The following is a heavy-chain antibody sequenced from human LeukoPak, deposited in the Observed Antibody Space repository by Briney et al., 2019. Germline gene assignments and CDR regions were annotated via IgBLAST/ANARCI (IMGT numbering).Heavy chain of an antibody. V-gene: IGHV4-59*11. CDR2: IYYSGST. Sequence: SETLSLTCTVSGGSISNHYWSWIRQPPGKGLEWIGYIYYSGSTNYNPSLKSRVTISVDTSKNQFSLKLSSVTAADTAVYYCARDPGSIVGATRGWFDPWGQGTLVTVSS. D-gene: IGHD1-26*01. CDR3: ARDPGSIVGATRGWFDP. CDR1: GGSISNHY. J-gene: IGHJ5*02.